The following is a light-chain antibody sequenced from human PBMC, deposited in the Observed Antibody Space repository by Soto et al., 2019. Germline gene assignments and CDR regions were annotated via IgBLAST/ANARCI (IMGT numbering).Light chain of an antibody. J-gene: IGKJ1*01. Sequence: EIVMTQSPGTLSVSPGERATLSCRASQSVYSNLAWYQQKPGQAPRLLIYDASARATGVPARLSGSGSGTEFTLTISSLQSEDFAVYYCQHYDNWPPWTFGQGTKVDIK. V-gene: IGKV3D-15*01. CDR3: QHYDNWPPWT. CDR1: QSVYSN. CDR2: DAS.